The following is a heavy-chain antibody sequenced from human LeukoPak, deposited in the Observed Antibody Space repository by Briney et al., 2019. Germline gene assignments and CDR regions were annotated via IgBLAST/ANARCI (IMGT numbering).Heavy chain of an antibody. CDR2: ISGSGGST. Sequence: PGGSLRLSCAASGFTFSSYAMSWVRQAPGKGLEWLSAISGSGGSTYYADSVKGRFTISRDNSKNTLYLQMNSLRAEDTAVYYRAKDYGGYSSGWYVFDYWGQGTLVTVSS. J-gene: IGHJ4*02. CDR3: AKDYGGYSSGWYVFDY. CDR1: GFTFSSYA. V-gene: IGHV3-23*01. D-gene: IGHD6-19*01.